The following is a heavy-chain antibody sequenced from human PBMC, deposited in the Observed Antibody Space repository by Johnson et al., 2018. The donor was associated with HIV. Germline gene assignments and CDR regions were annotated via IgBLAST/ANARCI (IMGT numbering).Heavy chain of an antibody. CDR2: VSYDGSNK. D-gene: IGHD4/OR15-4a*01. J-gene: IGHJ3*02. CDR3: ARDTVVLFGDGAFDI. Sequence: QVQLVESGGVVVQPGGSLRLSCAASGFTFSSYAMHWVRRAPGKGLEWLAVVSYDGSNKYYADSVKGRFTISRDNGKNSLYLQMNSLRAEDTALYYCARDTVVLFGDGAFDIWGQGTMVTVSS. V-gene: IGHV3-30*03. CDR1: GFTFSSYA.